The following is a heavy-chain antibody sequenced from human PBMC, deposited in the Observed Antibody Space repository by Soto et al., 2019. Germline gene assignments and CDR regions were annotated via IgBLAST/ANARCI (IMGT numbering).Heavy chain of an antibody. CDR1: GFTFTSYS. CDR2: ITSKSTTI. CDR3: AREMGACSDSSCYPGPYDS. Sequence: GGSLRLSCAASGFTFTSYSMNWVRQAPGQGLEWVSYITSKSTTIKYADSVKGRFTVSRDNAKDSLYLQLNSLRDEDTAVYYCAREMGACSDSSCYPGPYDSWGQGTLVTVSS. V-gene: IGHV3-48*02. D-gene: IGHD3-16*01. J-gene: IGHJ5*02.